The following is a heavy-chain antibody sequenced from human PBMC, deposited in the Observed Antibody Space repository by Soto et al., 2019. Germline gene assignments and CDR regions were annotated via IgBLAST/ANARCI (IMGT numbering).Heavy chain of an antibody. J-gene: IGHJ4*02. CDR1: GGSFSGYY. Sequence: SETLSLTCAVYGGSFSGYYWSWIRQPPGRGLEWIGEINHSGSTNYNPSLKSRVTISVDTSKNQFSLKLSSVTAADTAVYYCARRRGYSSGWTYFDYWGQGTLVTVSS. V-gene: IGHV4-34*01. D-gene: IGHD6-19*01. CDR3: ARRRGYSSGWTYFDY. CDR2: INHSGST.